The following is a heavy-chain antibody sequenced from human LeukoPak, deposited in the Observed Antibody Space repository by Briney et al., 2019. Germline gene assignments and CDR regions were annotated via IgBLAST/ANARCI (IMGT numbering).Heavy chain of an antibody. Sequence: GGSLRLSCAASGFSFSSSWMNWVRQAPGKGLVWVSRISTDESSRSYADSVKGRFTISRDNAKNSLYLQMNSLRAEDTAVYYCARVMVRGVEAFDYWGQGTLVTVSS. CDR2: ISTDESSR. J-gene: IGHJ4*02. CDR1: GFSFSSSW. CDR3: ARVMVRGVEAFDY. D-gene: IGHD3-10*01. V-gene: IGHV3-74*01.